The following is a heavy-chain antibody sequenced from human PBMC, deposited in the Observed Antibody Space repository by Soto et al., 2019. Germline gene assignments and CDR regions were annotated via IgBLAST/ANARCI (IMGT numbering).Heavy chain of an antibody. J-gene: IGHJ4*02. CDR1: GGSISSSSYY. CDR3: ARLPKPHGGSWRSYYVDY. CDR2: IYYSGST. V-gene: IGHV4-39*01. D-gene: IGHD6-13*01. Sequence: QLQLQESGPGLVKPSETLSLTCTVSGGSISSSSYYWGWIRQPPGKGLEWIGSIYYSGSTYYNPSLKSLVTISVDTSKNQFSLKLSSVPAADTAVYYCARLPKPHGGSWRSYYVDYWGQGTLVTVSS.